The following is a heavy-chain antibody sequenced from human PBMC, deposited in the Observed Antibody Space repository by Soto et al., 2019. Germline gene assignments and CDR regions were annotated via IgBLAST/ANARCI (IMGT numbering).Heavy chain of an antibody. V-gene: IGHV4-31*03. Sequence: PSETLSLTCTVSGGSISSGGYYWSWIRQHPGKGLEWIGYIYYSGSTYYNPSLKSRVTISVDTSKNQFSLKLSSVTAADTAVYYCARAEGSGSYPDYWGQGTLVTVSS. J-gene: IGHJ4*02. D-gene: IGHD3-10*01. CDR2: IYYSGST. CDR3: ARAEGSGSYPDY. CDR1: GGSISSGGYY.